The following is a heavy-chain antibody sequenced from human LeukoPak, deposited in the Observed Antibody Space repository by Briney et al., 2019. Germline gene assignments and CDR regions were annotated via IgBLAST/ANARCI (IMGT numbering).Heavy chain of an antibody. CDR3: ARIRDGYNDAYDI. V-gene: IGHV1-69*05. Sequence: EASVKVSCKASGGTFSSYAISWVRQAPGQGLEWMGGIIPIFGTANYAQKFQGRVTMTRDTSTSTVYMELSGLRSEDTALYYCARIRDGYNDAYDIWGQGTMVTVSS. D-gene: IGHD5-24*01. CDR2: IIPIFGTA. CDR1: GGTFSSYA. J-gene: IGHJ3*02.